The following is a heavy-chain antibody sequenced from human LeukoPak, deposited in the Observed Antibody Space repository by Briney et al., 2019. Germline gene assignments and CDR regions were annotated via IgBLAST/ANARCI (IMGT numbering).Heavy chain of an antibody. CDR2: ISSSSSTI. D-gene: IGHD7-27*01. Sequence: GGSLRLSCAASGFTFSSYSMNWVRQAPGKGLEWVSYISSSSSTIYYADSVKGRFTISRDNAKNSLYLQMNSLRAEDTAVYYCARDLVNWGLYGGVFDYWGQGTLVTVSS. J-gene: IGHJ4*02. V-gene: IGHV3-48*04. CDR3: ARDLVNWGLYGGVFDY. CDR1: GFTFSSYS.